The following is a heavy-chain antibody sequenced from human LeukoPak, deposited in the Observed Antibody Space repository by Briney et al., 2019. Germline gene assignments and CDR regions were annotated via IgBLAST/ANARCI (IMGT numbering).Heavy chain of an antibody. CDR1: GGFISSHY. D-gene: IGHD3-22*01. CDR3: AREGDSSGYYGSFDY. CDR2: IYYSGST. Sequence: SETLSLTCTVSGGFISSHYWSWIRQPPGKGLEWIGYIYYSGSTNYNPPLKSRVTISVDTSKNQFSLKLSSVTAADTAVYYCAREGDSSGYYGSFDYWGQGTLVTVSS. V-gene: IGHV4-59*11. J-gene: IGHJ4*02.